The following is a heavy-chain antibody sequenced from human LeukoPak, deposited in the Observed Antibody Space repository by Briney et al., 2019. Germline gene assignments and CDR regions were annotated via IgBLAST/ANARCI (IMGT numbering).Heavy chain of an antibody. CDR3: GLLLLWFGEGNYGMDV. CDR2: INPNSGGT. Sequence: ASVKVSCKASGYTFTGYYMHWVRQAPGQGLEWMGWINPNSGGTNYAQKFQGRVTMTRDTSISTAYMELSRLRSDDTAVYYCGLLLLWFGEGNYGMDVWGQGTTVTVSS. J-gene: IGHJ6*02. CDR1: GYTFTGYY. V-gene: IGHV1-2*02. D-gene: IGHD3-10*01.